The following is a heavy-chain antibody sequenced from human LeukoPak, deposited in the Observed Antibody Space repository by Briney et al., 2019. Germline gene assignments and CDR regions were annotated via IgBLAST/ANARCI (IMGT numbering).Heavy chain of an antibody. Sequence: GGPLRLSCAASGFTFSSYAMSWVRQAPGKGLEWVSAISGSGGSTYYADSVKGRFNISRDNSKNTLYLQMNSLRAEDTAVYDCAKSLVVRTGVDYWGQGTLVTVSS. D-gene: IGHD3-10*01. CDR3: AKSLVVRTGVDY. CDR1: GFTFSSYA. V-gene: IGHV3-23*01. CDR2: ISGSGGST. J-gene: IGHJ4*02.